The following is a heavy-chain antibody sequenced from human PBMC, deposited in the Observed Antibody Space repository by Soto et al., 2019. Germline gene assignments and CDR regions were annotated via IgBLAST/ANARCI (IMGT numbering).Heavy chain of an antibody. CDR3: ARASGWFVTDY. Sequence: GASVKVSCKASWYTFTNYAMQLVRQAPGQRLEWMGWINAGNGNTKYSQKFQGRVTITRDTSASIAYMELSSLRSEDTAVYYCARASGWFVTDYWGQGTLVTVS. D-gene: IGHD6-13*01. CDR1: WYTFTNYA. CDR2: INAGNGNT. V-gene: IGHV1-3*01. J-gene: IGHJ4*02.